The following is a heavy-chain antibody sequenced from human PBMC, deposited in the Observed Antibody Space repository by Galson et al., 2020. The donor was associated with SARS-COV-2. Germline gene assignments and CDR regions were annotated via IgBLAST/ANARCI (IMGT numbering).Heavy chain of an antibody. J-gene: IGHJ6*02. Sequence: TGGSLRLSCAASGFTFSSYGMHWVRQAPGKGLEWVAAIWYDGSNKYYADSVKGRFTISRDNSKNTLYLQMNSLRAEDTAVYYCARGLDSGSYCWSYGMDVWGQGTTVTVSS. D-gene: IGHD1-26*01. CDR3: ARGLDSGSYCWSYGMDV. CDR2: IWYDGSNK. V-gene: IGHV3-33*01. CDR1: GFTFSSYG.